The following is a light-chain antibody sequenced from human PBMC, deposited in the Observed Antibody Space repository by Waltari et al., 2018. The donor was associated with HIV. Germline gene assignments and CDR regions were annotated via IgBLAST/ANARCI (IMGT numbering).Light chain of an antibody. V-gene: IGKV1D-12*01. J-gene: IGKJ1*01. CDR2: GSS. CDR1: QDISTW. Sequence: DIQMTQSPSSVSASVGHRVTITCRASQDISTWLAWYQQKPGKAPNLLISGSSYLESGVPSRFSGSESGTTFTLTINSLQTEDFATYFCQQTNTFPWTFGQGTRVDIK. CDR3: QQTNTFPWT.